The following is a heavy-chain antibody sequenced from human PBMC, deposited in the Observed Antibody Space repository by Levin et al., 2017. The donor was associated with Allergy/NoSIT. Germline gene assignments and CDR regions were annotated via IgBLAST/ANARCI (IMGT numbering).Heavy chain of an antibody. D-gene: IGHD6-13*01. V-gene: IGHV6-1*01. CDR3: ARDLSPREAASGTNRLYYYYGMDV. Sequence: SQTLSLTCAISGDSVSSNSAAWNWIRQSPSRGLEWLGRTYYRSKWYNDYAVSVKSRITINPDTSKNQFSLQLNSVTPEDTAVYYCARDLSPREAASGTNRLYYYYGMDVWGQGTTVTVSS. J-gene: IGHJ6*02. CDR2: TYYRSKWYN. CDR1: GDSVSSNSAA.